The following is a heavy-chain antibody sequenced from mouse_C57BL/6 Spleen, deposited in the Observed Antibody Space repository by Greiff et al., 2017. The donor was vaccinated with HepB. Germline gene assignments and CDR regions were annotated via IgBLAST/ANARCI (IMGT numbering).Heavy chain of an antibody. J-gene: IGHJ4*01. CDR3: ARGDYHYYGSFYAMDY. Sequence: QVQLQQPGAELVKPGASVKMSCKASGYTFTSYWITWVKQRPGQGLEWIGDIYPGSGSTNYNEKFKSKATLTVDTSSSTAYMQLSSLTSEDSAVYYCARGDYHYYGSFYAMDYWGQGTSVTVSS. CDR2: IYPGSGST. CDR1: GYTFTSYW. V-gene: IGHV1-55*01. D-gene: IGHD1-1*01.